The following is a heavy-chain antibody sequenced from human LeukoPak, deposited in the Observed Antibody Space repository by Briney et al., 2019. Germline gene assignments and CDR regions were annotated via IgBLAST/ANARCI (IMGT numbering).Heavy chain of an antibody. D-gene: IGHD2-15*01. V-gene: IGHV3-49*03. Sequence: GGSLRLSCTASGFTFGDSAMNWFRQAPGKGLEWVGFIRSKPYGGTTQYAASVKGRFTISRDDSKSIAYLQMNSLKTEDTAVYYCTRGYCSGGTCYTPDCFDPWGQGTLVSVSS. CDR1: GFTFGDSA. J-gene: IGHJ5*02. CDR3: TRGYCSGGTCYTPDCFDP. CDR2: IRSKPYGGTT.